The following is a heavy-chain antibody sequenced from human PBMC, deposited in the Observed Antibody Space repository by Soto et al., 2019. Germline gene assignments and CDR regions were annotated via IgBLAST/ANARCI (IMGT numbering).Heavy chain of an antibody. V-gene: IGHV3-11*01. CDR1: GFTFSDYY. CDR3: ARDHHTREQLVKFDY. CDR2: ISGSGSSI. D-gene: IGHD6-6*01. Sequence: QVQLVESGGGLGKPGGSVRLSCAASGFTFSDYYMSWIRQAPGKGLEWISYISGSGSSIYHADSVKGRFSISRDNAKDLLYLQMNSLRAEDTAVYYCARDHHTREQLVKFDYWGQGTLVTVSP. J-gene: IGHJ4*02.